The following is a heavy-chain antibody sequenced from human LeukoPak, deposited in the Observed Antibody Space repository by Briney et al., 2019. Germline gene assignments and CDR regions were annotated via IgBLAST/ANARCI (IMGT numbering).Heavy chain of an antibody. V-gene: IGHV3-33*01. CDR3: ARGGGYDYLDY. CDR1: GFTSSSYG. J-gene: IGHJ4*02. Sequence: PGRSLRLSCAASGFTSSSYGMHWVRQAPGKGLEWVAVIWYDGSNKYYADSVKGRFTISRDNSKNTLYLQMNSLRAEDTAVYYCARGGGYDYLDYWGQGTLVTVSS. D-gene: IGHD5-12*01. CDR2: IWYDGSNK.